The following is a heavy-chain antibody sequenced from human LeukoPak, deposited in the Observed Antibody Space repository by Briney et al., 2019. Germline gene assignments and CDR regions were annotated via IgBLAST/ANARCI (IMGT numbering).Heavy chain of an antibody. CDR2: MNPNSGNT. CDR3: ARKGFGDYVWGSESVYFDY. D-gene: IGHD3-16*01. V-gene: IGHV1-8*01. Sequence: ASVKVSCKASGYTFTSYDINWVRQATGQGLEWMGWMNPNSGNTGYAQKFQGRVTITRDTSASTAYMELSSLRSEDTAVYYCARKGFGDYVWGSESVYFDYWGQGTLVTVSS. J-gene: IGHJ4*02. CDR1: GYTFTSYD.